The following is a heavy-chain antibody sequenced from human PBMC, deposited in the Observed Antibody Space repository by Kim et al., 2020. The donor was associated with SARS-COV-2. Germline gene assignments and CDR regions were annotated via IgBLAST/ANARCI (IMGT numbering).Heavy chain of an antibody. D-gene: IGHD3-3*01. V-gene: IGHV1-46*01. Sequence: ASVKVSCKASGYTFTSYYMHWVRQAPGQGLEWMGIINPSGGSTSYAQKFQGRVTMTRDTSTSTVYMELSSLRSEDTAVYYCARDVHKARSIFGVVIPSGWFDPWGQGTLVTVSS. J-gene: IGHJ5*02. CDR1: GYTFTSYY. CDR2: INPSGGST. CDR3: ARDVHKARSIFGVVIPSGWFDP.